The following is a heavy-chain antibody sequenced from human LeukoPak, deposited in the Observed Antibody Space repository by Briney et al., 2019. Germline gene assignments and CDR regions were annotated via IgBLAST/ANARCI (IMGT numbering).Heavy chain of an antibody. D-gene: IGHD2-8*02. Sequence: GGSLRLSCAASGFTFSSYWMHWVRQAPGKGLVWVSRINSDGSSTSYADSVKGRFTISRDNAKNTLYLQMNSLSAEDTAVYYCARAGLSWDAFDIWGQGTMVTVSS. CDR2: INSDGSST. J-gene: IGHJ3*02. V-gene: IGHV3-74*01. CDR1: GFTFSSYW. CDR3: ARAGLSWDAFDI.